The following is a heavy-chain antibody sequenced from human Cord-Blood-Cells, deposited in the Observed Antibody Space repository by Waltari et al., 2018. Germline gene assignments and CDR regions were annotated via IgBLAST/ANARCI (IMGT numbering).Heavy chain of an antibody. J-gene: IGHJ4*02. CDR3: ARGAAAAGSNYYYLDY. CDR1: GYTFTGYY. D-gene: IGHD6-13*01. CDR2: LNPNSGGT. V-gene: IGHV1-2*02. Sequence: QVQLVQSGAEVKKPGASVKVSCKASGYTFTGYYMHWVRKAPGQGLELMGWLNPNSGGTTNSQKFQGRVTMTRDTSISPAYMELSRLRSGDTAVYYCARGAAAAGSNYYYLDYWGQGTLVTVSS.